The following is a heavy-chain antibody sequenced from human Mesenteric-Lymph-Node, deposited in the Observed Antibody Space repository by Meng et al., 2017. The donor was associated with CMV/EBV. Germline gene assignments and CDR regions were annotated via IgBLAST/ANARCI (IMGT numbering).Heavy chain of an antibody. V-gene: IGHV3-74*01. Sequence: GESLKISCAASGFTFSSYWMHWVRQAPGKGLVWVARIDSDESNTSDGSKTRYADSVKGRFTISRDNAKNTLYLQMNSLRADDTAVYYCARSTASGTDYWGWGQGTLVTVSS. CDR1: GFTFSSYW. CDR3: ARSTASGTDYWG. CDR2: IDSDESNTSDGSKT. D-gene: IGHD3-10*01. J-gene: IGHJ4*02.